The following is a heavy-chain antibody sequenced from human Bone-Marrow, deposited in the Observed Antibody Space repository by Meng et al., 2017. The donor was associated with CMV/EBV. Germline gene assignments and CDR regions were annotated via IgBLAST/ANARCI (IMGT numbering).Heavy chain of an antibody. CDR3: AREWYDFWSGQTPTNWFDP. V-gene: IGHV1-18*01. Sequence: TFTRYGISWVRQAPGQGLEWMGWISAYNGNTNYAQKLQGRVTMTTDTSTSTAYMELRSLRSDDTAVYYCAREWYDFWSGQTPTNWFDPWGQGTLVTVSS. CDR1: TFTRYG. D-gene: IGHD3-3*01. J-gene: IGHJ5*02. CDR2: ISAYNGNT.